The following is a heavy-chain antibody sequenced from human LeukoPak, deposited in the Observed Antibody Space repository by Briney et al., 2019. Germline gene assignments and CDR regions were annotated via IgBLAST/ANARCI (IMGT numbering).Heavy chain of an antibody. D-gene: IGHD6-13*01. CDR1: GFTVNNNY. V-gene: IGHV3-66*01. CDR2: IYNGGTT. Sequence: PGGSLRLSCVASGFTVNNNYMSWVRQAPGKGLEWVSIIYNGGTTNYADSVKGRFTISRDDSKNTLYLQMNSLRVEDTAVYYCASAPKGGSSWYGAFDVWGQGTLVTVSS. CDR3: ASAPKGGSSWYGAFDV. J-gene: IGHJ3*01.